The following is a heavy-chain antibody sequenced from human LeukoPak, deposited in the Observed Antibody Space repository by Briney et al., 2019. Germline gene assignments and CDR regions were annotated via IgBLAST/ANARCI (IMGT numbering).Heavy chain of an antibody. D-gene: IGHD5-18*01. Sequence: GGSLRLSCAASGFTFSSYGMHWVRQAPGKGLEWVAVISYDGSNEYYADSVKGRFTISRDNSKNTLYLQMNSLRAEDTAVYYCATSGYSYGPFDYWGQGTLVTVSS. V-gene: IGHV3-30*03. J-gene: IGHJ4*02. CDR1: GFTFSSYG. CDR3: ATSGYSYGPFDY. CDR2: ISYDGSNE.